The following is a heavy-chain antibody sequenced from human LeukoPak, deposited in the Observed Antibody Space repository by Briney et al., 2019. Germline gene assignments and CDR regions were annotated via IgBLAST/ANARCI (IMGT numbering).Heavy chain of an antibody. CDR2: ISWNSGSI. D-gene: IGHD1-26*01. Sequence: GGSLRLSCAASGFIFDDYAMHWVRQAPGKGLEWVSGISWNSGSIGYADSVRGRFTISRDNSKNSLYLQMNSLRAEDTALYYCAKDRGSWPPDYFDYWGQGTLVTVSS. V-gene: IGHV3-9*01. J-gene: IGHJ4*02. CDR3: AKDRGSWPPDYFDY. CDR1: GFIFDDYA.